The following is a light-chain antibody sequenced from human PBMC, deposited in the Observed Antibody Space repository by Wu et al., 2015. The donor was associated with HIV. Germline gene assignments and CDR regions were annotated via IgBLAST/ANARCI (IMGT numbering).Light chain of an antibody. CDR1: QSVSSSY. V-gene: IGKV3-11*01. CDR2: DAS. CDR3: QQRSNWLT. Sequence: EIVLTQSPGTLSLSPRERATLSCRAGQSVSSSYLAWYQQKPGQAPRLLIYDASNRATGIPARFSGSGSGTDFTLTISSLEPEDFAVYYCQQRSNWLTFGGRDQGWRSN. J-gene: IGKJ4*01.